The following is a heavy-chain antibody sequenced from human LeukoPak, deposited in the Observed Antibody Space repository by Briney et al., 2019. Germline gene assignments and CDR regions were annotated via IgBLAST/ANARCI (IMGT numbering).Heavy chain of an antibody. V-gene: IGHV4-59*01. D-gene: IGHD4-17*01. CDR1: GGSISSYH. J-gene: IGHJ5*02. Sequence: LXLTCTVSGGSISSYHWSWIRQPPGKGLEWIGYIYYSGSTNYNPSLKSRVTISVDTSKNQFSLKLSSVTAADTAVYYCARVVVYGDYPSWFDPWGQGTLVTVSS. CDR3: ARVVVYGDYPSWFDP. CDR2: IYYSGST.